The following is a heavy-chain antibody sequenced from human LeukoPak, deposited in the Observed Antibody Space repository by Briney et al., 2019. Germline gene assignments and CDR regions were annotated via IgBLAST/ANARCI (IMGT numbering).Heavy chain of an antibody. CDR1: GGTFSSYA. V-gene: IGHV1-69*13. Sequence: ASVKVSCKASGGTFSSYAISWVRQAPGQGLEWMGGIIPIFGTANYAQKFQGRVTITADESTSTAYMELSSLRSEDTAVYYCARGSHSADSSGYYWYFDYWGQGTLVPSPQ. J-gene: IGHJ4*02. CDR2: IIPIFGTA. D-gene: IGHD3-22*01. CDR3: ARGSHSADSSGYYWYFDY.